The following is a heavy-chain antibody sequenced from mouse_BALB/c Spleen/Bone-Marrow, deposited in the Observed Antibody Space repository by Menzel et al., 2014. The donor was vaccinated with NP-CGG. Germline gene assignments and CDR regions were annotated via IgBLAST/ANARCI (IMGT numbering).Heavy chain of an antibody. Sequence: VKLQESGAELVRPGASVRLSCKASGYTFTSYWMNWVKQRPEQGLEWIGRIDPYDSETHYNQKFKDKAILTVDKSSSTAYMQLSSLTSEDSAVYYCTRGRDYDVFPYWGQGTLVTVSA. CDR3: TRGRDYDVFPY. CDR1: GYTFTSYW. D-gene: IGHD2-4*01. V-gene: IGHV1-52*01. J-gene: IGHJ3*01. CDR2: IDPYDSET.